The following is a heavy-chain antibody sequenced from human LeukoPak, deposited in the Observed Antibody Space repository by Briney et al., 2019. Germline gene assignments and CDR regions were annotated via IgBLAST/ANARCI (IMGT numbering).Heavy chain of an antibody. Sequence: AGGSLRLSCAASGFTVSSNYLSWVRQAPGKGLEWVSVIYSGGSTYYADSVKGRITISRDNSKNTLYLQMNSLRDGDTAVYYCARDRPIAVAGYYYYYGMDVWGQGTTVTVSS. CDR2: IYSGGST. D-gene: IGHD6-19*01. CDR3: ARDRPIAVAGYYYYYGMDV. J-gene: IGHJ6*02. V-gene: IGHV3-66*02. CDR1: GFTVSSNY.